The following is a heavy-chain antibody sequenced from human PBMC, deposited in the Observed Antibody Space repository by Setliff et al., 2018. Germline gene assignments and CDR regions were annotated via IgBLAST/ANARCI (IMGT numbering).Heavy chain of an antibody. CDR3: ASYRQDVNY. Sequence: SETLSLPCTVSGGSISSGSYYWSWIRQPAGKGLEWIGHIYTSGSTNYNPSLKSRVTISVDTSKNQFSLKLSSVTAADTAAYYCASYRQDVNYWGQGTLVTVSS. CDR2: IYTSGST. J-gene: IGHJ4*02. CDR1: GGSISSGSYY. V-gene: IGHV4-61*09. D-gene: IGHD4-4*01.